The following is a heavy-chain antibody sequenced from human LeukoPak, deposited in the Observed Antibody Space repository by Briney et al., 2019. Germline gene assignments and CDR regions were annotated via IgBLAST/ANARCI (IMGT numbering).Heavy chain of an antibody. D-gene: IGHD6-19*01. CDR1: GGSISSGDYY. J-gene: IGHJ4*02. CDR2: IYYSGST. Sequence: SETLSLTCTVSGGSISSGDYYWSWIRQPPGKGLEWIGYIYYSGSTYYNPSLKSRVTISVDTSKNQFSLKLSSVTAADTAVYYCARDTHSSGWYYFDYWGQGTLVTVSS. V-gene: IGHV4-30-4*02. CDR3: ARDTHSSGWYYFDY.